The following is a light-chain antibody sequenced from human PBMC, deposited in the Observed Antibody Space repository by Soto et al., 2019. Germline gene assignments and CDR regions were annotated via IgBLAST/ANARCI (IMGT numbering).Light chain of an antibody. CDR1: QIVTSDY. Sequence: VSAQSAASLSMSQGERVTLSCRASQIVTSDYLAWYHQAPGQAPRLLIYGAFNRATGISDRFSGSGSGTDFTLSISKLEPGDFGVYFCHQYGKSPRTFGQGTKVDIK. J-gene: IGKJ1*01. CDR3: HQYGKSPRT. CDR2: GAF. V-gene: IGKV3-20*01.